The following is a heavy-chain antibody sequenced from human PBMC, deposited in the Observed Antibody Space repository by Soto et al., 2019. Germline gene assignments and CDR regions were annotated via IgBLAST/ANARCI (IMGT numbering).Heavy chain of an antibody. V-gene: IGHV3-30*18. Sequence: TGGSLRLSCAASGFTFSSYGMHWVRQAPGKGLEWVAVISYDGSNKYYADSVKGRFTISRDNSKNTLYLQMNSLRAEDTAVYYCAKVRWQQLVQYGMDVWGQGTTVTVSS. CDR2: ISYDGSNK. D-gene: IGHD6-13*01. CDR3: AKVRWQQLVQYGMDV. CDR1: GFTFSSYG. J-gene: IGHJ6*02.